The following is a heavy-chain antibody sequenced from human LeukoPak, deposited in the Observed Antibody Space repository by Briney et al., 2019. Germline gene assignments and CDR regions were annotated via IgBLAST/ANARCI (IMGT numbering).Heavy chain of an antibody. CDR1: GGSISSYY. Sequence: PSETLSLTCTVSGGSISSYYWSWIRQPAGKGLEWIGRIYTSGSTNYNPSLKSRVTMSVDTSKNQFSLKLSSVTAADTAVYYCARVNCSSTSCYGGLHYFDYWGQGTLVTVSS. D-gene: IGHD2-2*01. V-gene: IGHV4-4*07. CDR2: IYTSGST. J-gene: IGHJ4*02. CDR3: ARVNCSSTSCYGGLHYFDY.